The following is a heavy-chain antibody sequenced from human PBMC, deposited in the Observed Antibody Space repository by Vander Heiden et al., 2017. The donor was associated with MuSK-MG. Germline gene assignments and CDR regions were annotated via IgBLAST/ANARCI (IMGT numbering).Heavy chain of an antibody. CDR3: ARDLYYYDSSGPVRYFDY. V-gene: IGHV3-66*01. D-gene: IGHD3-22*01. Sequence: EVQLVESGGGLVQPGGSLRLSCAASGFTVSSNYMSWVRQAPEKGLEWVSVIYSGGSTYYADSVKGRFTISRDNSKNTLYLQMNSLRAEDTAVYYCARDLYYYDSSGPVRYFDYWGQGTLVTVSS. CDR2: IYSGGST. J-gene: IGHJ4*02. CDR1: GFTVSSNY.